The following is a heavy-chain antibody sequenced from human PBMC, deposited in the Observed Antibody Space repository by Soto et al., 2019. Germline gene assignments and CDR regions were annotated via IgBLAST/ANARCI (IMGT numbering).Heavy chain of an antibody. J-gene: IGHJ4*02. CDR3: ARDLIVDY. CDR2: ISSTSTYI. CDR1: GFTFGSYS. Sequence: GGSLRLSCAASGFTFGSYSMNWVRQAPGKGLEWVSSISSTSTYIYYADSVKGRFTISRDNAKNSLYLQMNSLRAEDTAVYYCARDLIVDYWGQGTLVTVSS. V-gene: IGHV3-21*01.